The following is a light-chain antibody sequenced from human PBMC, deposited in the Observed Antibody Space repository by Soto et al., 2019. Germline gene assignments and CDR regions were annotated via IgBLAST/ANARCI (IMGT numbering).Light chain of an antibody. CDR3: CSYAGSDTGV. J-gene: IGLJ3*02. Sequence: QSALTQPRSVSGSPGQSVTISCTGTSSDVGGYNYVSWYQQHPGKAPKLMIYDVSKRPSGVPDRFSGSKSGNTASLTISGLHAEDEADYYCCSYAGSDTGVFGGGTKLTVL. CDR1: SSDVGGYNY. CDR2: DVS. V-gene: IGLV2-11*01.